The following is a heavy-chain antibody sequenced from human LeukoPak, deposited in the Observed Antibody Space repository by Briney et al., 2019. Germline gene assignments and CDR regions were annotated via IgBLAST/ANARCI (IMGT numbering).Heavy chain of an antibody. Sequence: GGSLRLSCAASGFTFSTYGMHWVRQAPGKGLEWAAVISYDGSKKYYADSVKGRFTISRDNSKSTLYLQMNSLRVEDTAVYYCAEGYYDTSGYLDYWGQGILVTVSS. CDR2: ISYDGSKK. CDR1: GFTFSTYG. D-gene: IGHD3-22*01. V-gene: IGHV3-30*18. J-gene: IGHJ4*02. CDR3: AEGYYDTSGYLDY.